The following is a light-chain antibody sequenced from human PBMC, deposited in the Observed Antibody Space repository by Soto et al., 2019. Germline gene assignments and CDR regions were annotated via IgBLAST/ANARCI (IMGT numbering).Light chain of an antibody. Sequence: SYELTQPPSVSVSPGQTASITCSGDKLGNKYARWYQQKAGQSPVLVIYQDTKRPSGIPERFSGSNSGNTATLTISGTQAMDEADYHCQTWDSSTVVFGGGTKPTVL. J-gene: IGLJ2*01. CDR3: QTWDSSTVV. V-gene: IGLV3-1*01. CDR1: KLGNKY. CDR2: QDT.